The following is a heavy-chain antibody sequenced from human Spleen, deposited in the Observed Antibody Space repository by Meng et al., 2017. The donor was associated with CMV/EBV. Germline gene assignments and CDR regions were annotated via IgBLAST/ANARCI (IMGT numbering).Heavy chain of an antibody. J-gene: IGHJ4*02. CDR3: AKDLGSMYYDFWSGFDF. Sequence: SLKISCAASGFNFGDYAMHWVRQVPGKGLEWVSGISGNSGTIGYADSVKGRFTISRDNAKNSLYLQMNGLKTEDTALYYCAKDLGSMYYDFWSGFDFWGQGTLVTVSS. V-gene: IGHV3-9*01. CDR2: ISGNSGTI. D-gene: IGHD3-3*01. CDR1: GFNFGDYA.